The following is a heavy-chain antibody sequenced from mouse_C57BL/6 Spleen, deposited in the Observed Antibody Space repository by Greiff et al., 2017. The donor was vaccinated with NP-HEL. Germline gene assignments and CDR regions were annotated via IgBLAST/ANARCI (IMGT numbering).Heavy chain of an antibody. CDR2: IDPSDSYT. D-gene: IGHD1-1*01. CDR1: GYTFTSYW. Sequence: QVQLQQSGAELVKPGASVKLSCKASGYTFTSYWMQWVKQRPGQGLEWIGEIDPSDSYTNYNQKFKGKATLTVDTSSSTAYMQLSSLTSEDSAVYYCARKTYGSHFDYWGQGTTLTVSS. V-gene: IGHV1-50*01. J-gene: IGHJ2*01. CDR3: ARKTYGSHFDY.